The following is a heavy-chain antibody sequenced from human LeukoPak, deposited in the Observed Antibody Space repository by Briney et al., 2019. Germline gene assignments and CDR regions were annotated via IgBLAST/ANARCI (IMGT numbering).Heavy chain of an antibody. CDR1: GGSISSSSYY. Sequence: SETLSLTCTVSGGSISSSSYYWGWIRQPPGKGLEWIGRIYTSGSTSYNPSLKSRVTMSVDTSKNQFSLKLSSVTAADTAVYFCARGMAEAYDYNWFDPWGQGILVTVSS. V-gene: IGHV4-39*07. D-gene: IGHD5-12*01. J-gene: IGHJ5*02. CDR2: IYTSGST. CDR3: ARGMAEAYDYNWFDP.